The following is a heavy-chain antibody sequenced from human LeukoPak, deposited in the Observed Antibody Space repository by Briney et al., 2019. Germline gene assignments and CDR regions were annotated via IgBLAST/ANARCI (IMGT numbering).Heavy chain of an antibody. V-gene: IGHV5-51*01. CDR2: IYPGDSDT. CDR1: GYSFTSYW. CDR3: ARHGGNNYGIDY. J-gene: IGHJ4*02. Sequence: GESLKISCKGSGYSFTSYWIDWVRQLPGKGLEWMGTIYPGDSDTWYSPSFQGQVTISADKSITTAYLQWNRLKASDNAMYYCARHGGNNYGIDYWGQGTLVTVSS. D-gene: IGHD5-24*01.